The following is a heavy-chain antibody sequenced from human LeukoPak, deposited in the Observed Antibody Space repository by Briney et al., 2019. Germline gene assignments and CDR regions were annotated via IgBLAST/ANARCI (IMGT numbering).Heavy chain of an antibody. J-gene: IGHJ4*02. Sequence: SETLSLTCTVSGGSISSYYWSWIRQPPGKGLEWIGYIYYSGSINYNPSLKSRVTISVDTSKNQFSLKLSSVTAADTAVYYCARDGDYWGQGTLVTVSS. CDR3: ARDGDY. CDR1: GGSISSYY. CDR2: IYYSGSI. V-gene: IGHV4-59*12.